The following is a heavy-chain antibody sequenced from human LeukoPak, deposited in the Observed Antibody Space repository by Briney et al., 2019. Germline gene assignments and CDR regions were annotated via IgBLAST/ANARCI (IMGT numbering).Heavy chain of an antibody. CDR3: ARGGLRFLEWLSDFDY. D-gene: IGHD3-3*01. J-gene: IGHJ4*02. CDR2: ISYDGSNK. Sequence: GGSLRFSCAASGFTFSSYAMHWVRQAPGKGLEWVAVISYDGSNKYYADSVKGRFTISRDNSKNTLYLQMNSLRAEDTAVYYCARGGLRFLEWLSDFDYWGQGTLVTVSS. V-gene: IGHV3-30-3*01. CDR1: GFTFSSYA.